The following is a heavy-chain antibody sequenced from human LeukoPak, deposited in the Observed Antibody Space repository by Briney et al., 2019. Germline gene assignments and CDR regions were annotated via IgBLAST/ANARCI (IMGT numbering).Heavy chain of an antibody. Sequence: PGGSLRLSCAASGFTFSSYEMNWVGQAPGKGLEGVSYISSSDSTIYYADSVKGRVTISRDNSKNTLYLQMNSLRADDTAVYYCARDSGTTVGYFDYWGQGTLVTVSS. D-gene: IGHD4-23*01. CDR1: GFTFSSYE. CDR3: ARDSGTTVGYFDY. J-gene: IGHJ4*02. CDR2: ISSSDSTI. V-gene: IGHV3-48*03.